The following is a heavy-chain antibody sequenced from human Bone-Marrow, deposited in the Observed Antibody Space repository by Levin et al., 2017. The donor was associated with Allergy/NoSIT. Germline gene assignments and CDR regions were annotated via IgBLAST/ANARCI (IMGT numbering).Heavy chain of an antibody. V-gene: IGHV3-30*18. CDR2: ISYDGSDT. J-gene: IGHJ4*02. CDR3: AKEGPGRDFDY. CDR1: GFTFSSYA. D-gene: IGHD1-14*01. Sequence: GGSLRLSCAASGFTFSSYAMHWVRQAPGMGLQWVAFISYDGSDTSYAESVKGRFTISRDDSKNTVYLQMYSLRPEDTAAYYCAKEGPGRDFDYWGQGTLVAVSS.